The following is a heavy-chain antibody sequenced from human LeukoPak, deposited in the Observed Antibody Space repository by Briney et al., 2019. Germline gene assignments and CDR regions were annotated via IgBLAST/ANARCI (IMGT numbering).Heavy chain of an antibody. CDR2: INHSGST. CDR3: ARGLTTVTN. D-gene: IGHD4-17*01. J-gene: IGHJ4*02. Sequence: SETLSLTCAVCGGSFSGYYWSWIRQPPGKGLEWIGEINHSGSTNYNPSLKSRVTISVDTSKNQFSLKLSSVTAADTAVYYCARGLTTVTNWGQGTLVTVSS. CDR1: GGSFSGYY. V-gene: IGHV4-34*01.